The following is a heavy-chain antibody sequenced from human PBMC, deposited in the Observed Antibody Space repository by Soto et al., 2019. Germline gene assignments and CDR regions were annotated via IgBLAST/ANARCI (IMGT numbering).Heavy chain of an antibody. Sequence: TSETLSLTWTVSGGSISSSSYYWGWIRQPPRKGLEWIGSIYYSGSTYYKPSLNSRVTISVDTSKNQFSLKLSSVTAADTAVYYFARREYSGYDFWYFDLWGRGTLVTVSS. V-gene: IGHV4-39*01. CDR1: GGSISSSSYY. J-gene: IGHJ2*01. D-gene: IGHD5-12*01. CDR2: IYYSGST. CDR3: ARREYSGYDFWYFDL.